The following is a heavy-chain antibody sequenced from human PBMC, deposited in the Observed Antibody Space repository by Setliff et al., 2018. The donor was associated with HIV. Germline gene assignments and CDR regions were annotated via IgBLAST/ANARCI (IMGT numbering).Heavy chain of an antibody. Sequence: SETLSLTCTVSGGSISNDYWHWIRQSPGRGLEWIGYIYYTGSTNYNPSLKSRVTISVDTSKNQFSLKLSSATAADTAVYYCARGDGYRGNDAYYDTGLDVWGQGITVTVSS. J-gene: IGHJ6*02. V-gene: IGHV4-59*08. D-gene: IGHD5-12*01. CDR1: GGSISNDY. CDR2: IYYTGST. CDR3: ARGDGYRGNDAYYDTGLDV.